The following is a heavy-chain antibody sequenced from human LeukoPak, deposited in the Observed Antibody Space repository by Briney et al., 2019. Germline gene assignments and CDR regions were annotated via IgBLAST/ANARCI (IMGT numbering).Heavy chain of an antibody. J-gene: IGHJ1*01. V-gene: IGHV4-61*02. CDR1: GGSISSGSYY. CDR2: IYTSGGT. D-gene: IGHD2-8*01. CDR3: ARDLSRYCTNGVCYTDRDAEYFQH. Sequence: SETLSLTCTVSGGSISSGSYYWSWIQQPAGKGLEWIGRIYTSGGTNYDPSLKSRVTISVDTSKNQFSLKLNSVTAADTAVYYCARDLSRYCTNGVCYTDRDAEYFQHWGQGTLVTVSS.